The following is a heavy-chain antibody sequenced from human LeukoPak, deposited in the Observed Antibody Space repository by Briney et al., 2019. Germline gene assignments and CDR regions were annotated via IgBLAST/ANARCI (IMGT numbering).Heavy chain of an antibody. J-gene: IGHJ6*02. CDR1: GYTFTSYG. D-gene: IGHD2-15*01. CDR3: ASSKYCSGGSCYGDYYYGMDV. V-gene: IGHV1-18*01. CDR2: ISAYNGNT. Sequence: ASVKVSCKPSGYTFTSYGISWVRHAPGQGLEWMGWISAYNGNTNYAQKLQGRVTMTTDTSTSTDYMELRSLRSDDTAVYYCASSKYCSGGSCYGDYYYGMDVWGQGTTVTVSS.